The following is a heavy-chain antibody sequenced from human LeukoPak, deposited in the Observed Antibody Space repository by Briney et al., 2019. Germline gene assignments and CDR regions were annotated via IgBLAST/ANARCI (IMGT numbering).Heavy chain of an antibody. J-gene: IGHJ4*02. V-gene: IGHV3-30*02. CDR2: IRHDGSIK. Sequence: GGSLRLSCAASGFIFSTYGMYWVRQAPGKGLERVAFIRHDGSIKNYADSVKGRSTISRDNSKNTLYLQMNSLRAEDTVVYYCAKDSLADIDYWGQGTLVTVSS. CDR1: GFIFSTYG. D-gene: IGHD3-16*01. CDR3: AKDSLADIDY.